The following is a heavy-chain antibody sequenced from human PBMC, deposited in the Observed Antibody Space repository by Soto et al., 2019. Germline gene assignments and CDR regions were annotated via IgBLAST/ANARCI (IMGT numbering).Heavy chain of an antibody. CDR3: ARSIHYSSSLVWFDP. Sequence: SETLSLTCTVSGGYISSYYWSWIRQPPGKGLEWIGHIYYSGSTNYNPSLKSRVTISVDTSKNQFSLKLSSVTAAATAVYHCARSIHYSSSLVWFDPWGQGTLVTVSS. D-gene: IGHD6-13*01. CDR2: IYYSGST. J-gene: IGHJ5*02. CDR1: GGYISSYY. V-gene: IGHV4-59*01.